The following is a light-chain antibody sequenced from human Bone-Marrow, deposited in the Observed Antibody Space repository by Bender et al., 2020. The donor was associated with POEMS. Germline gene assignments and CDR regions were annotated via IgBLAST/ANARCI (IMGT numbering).Light chain of an antibody. J-gene: IGLJ1*01. V-gene: IGLV1-44*01. CDR2: STN. Sequence: QSVLTQPPSASGTPGQRVTISCSGSNSNLGSNTVNWYQQFPGSAPKLLIYSTNLRPSGVPDRFSGSKSANTASLTISGLQADDEADYYCCSYAGGYSFVFATGTKVTVL. CDR3: CSYAGGYSFV. CDR1: NSNLGSNT.